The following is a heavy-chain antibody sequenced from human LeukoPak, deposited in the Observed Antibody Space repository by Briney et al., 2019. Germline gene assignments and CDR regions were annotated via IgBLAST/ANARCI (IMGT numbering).Heavy chain of an antibody. CDR2: IYSGGST. D-gene: IGHD2-21*01. Sequence: GGSLRLSCAASGFTVSSNYMSWVRQAPGKGLEWVSVIYSGGSTYYADSVKGRFTISRDNSKNTLYLQMNSLRAEDTAVYYCAREGLSYAFDIWSQGTMVTVSS. CDR3: AREGLSYAFDI. CDR1: GFTVSSNY. J-gene: IGHJ3*02. V-gene: IGHV3-53*01.